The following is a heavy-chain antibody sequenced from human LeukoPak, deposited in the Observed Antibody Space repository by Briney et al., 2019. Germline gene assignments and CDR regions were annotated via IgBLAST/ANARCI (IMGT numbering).Heavy chain of an antibody. V-gene: IGHV4-59*01. J-gene: IGHJ1*01. CDR3: ARGHSTSWPEYFQH. CDR2: IYYSGST. Sequence: PSETLSLTCTVSGGSISSYYWSWIRQPPGKGLEWIGYIYYSGSTNYNPSLKSRVTISVDTSKNQFSLKLSSVTAADTAVYYCARGHSTSWPEYFQHWGQGTLVTVSS. CDR1: GGSISSYY. D-gene: IGHD6-13*01.